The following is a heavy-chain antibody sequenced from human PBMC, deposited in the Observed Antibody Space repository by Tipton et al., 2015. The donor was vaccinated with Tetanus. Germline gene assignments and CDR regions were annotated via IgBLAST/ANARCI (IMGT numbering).Heavy chain of an antibody. D-gene: IGHD2-21*02. CDR3: ARGMAEASNCGGDCYSDY. J-gene: IGHJ4*02. Sequence: SLRLSCAASGFTFSSYWMSWVRQAPGKGLEWVSSISSSSRYIYYADSVKGRFTISRDNAKNSLYLQMISLRAEDTAVYSCARGMAEASNCGGDCYSDYWGQGTLVTVSS. CDR1: GFTFSSYW. V-gene: IGHV3-21*01. CDR2: ISSSSRYI.